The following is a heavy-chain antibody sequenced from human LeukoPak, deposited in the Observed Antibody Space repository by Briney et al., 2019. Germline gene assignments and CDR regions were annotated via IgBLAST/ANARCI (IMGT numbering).Heavy chain of an antibody. V-gene: IGHV1-2*02. CDR2: INPNSGDT. D-gene: IGHD6-19*01. Sequence: ASVKVSCKASGYTFTDYGISWVRQAPGQGLEWMGWINPNSGDTNYAQKFQGRVTMTRDTSISTAYMELTRLRSDDTAVYYCARGVGSSGLLNYWGQRTLVTVSS. J-gene: IGHJ4*02. CDR1: GYTFTDYG. CDR3: ARGVGSSGLLNY.